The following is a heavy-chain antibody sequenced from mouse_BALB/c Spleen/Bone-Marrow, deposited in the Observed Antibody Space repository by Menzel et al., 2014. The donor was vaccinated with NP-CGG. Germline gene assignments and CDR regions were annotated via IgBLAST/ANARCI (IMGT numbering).Heavy chain of an antibody. D-gene: IGHD1-3*01. CDR3: TRSGFNYYFDF. J-gene: IGHJ2*01. CDR2: IYPGSGST. Sequence: LQQPGSELVRPGASVKLSCKASGYTFTSYWMHWVKQRHGQGLEWIGNIYPGSGSTNYDEKFKNKVTLTVDTPSSTAYMHLSSLTSDDSAAYYCTRSGFNYYFDFWGQGTTLTVSS. CDR1: GYTFTSYW. V-gene: IGHV1S22*01.